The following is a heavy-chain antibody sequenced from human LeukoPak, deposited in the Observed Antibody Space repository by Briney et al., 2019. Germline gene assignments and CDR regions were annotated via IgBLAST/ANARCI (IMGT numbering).Heavy chain of an antibody. CDR1: GGSSSGYY. CDR3: ARGSAGYDILTRYYFSGAFDI. CDR2: INPSGGT. V-gene: IGHV4-34*01. J-gene: IGHJ3*02. Sequence: SETLSLTCAVSGGSSSGYYWNWIRQPPGNGLEWIGEINPSGGTNYSPSLKSRVTISVDTSKNQFSLKLSSVTAADTAVYYCARGSAGYDILTRYYFSGAFDIWGQGTMVTVSS. D-gene: IGHD3-9*01.